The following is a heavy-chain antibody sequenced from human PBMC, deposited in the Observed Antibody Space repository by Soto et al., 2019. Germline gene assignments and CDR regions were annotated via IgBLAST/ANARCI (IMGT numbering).Heavy chain of an antibody. CDR2: ISYDGSNK. Sequence: QPGGSLRLSCAASGFTFFSYVMHWVRQAPGKGLEWVAVISYDGSNKYYGDSVKGRFTISRDNSKNTLYLQMNSLRADDTAVYYCAKDRAGDIYVAARSGLDYWGQGTLVTVSS. V-gene: IGHV3-30*18. CDR3: AKDRAGDIYVAARSGLDY. D-gene: IGHD3-3*01. J-gene: IGHJ4*02. CDR1: GFTFFSYV.